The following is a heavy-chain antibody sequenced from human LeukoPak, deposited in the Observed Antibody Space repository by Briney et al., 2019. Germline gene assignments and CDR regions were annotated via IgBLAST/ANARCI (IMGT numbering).Heavy chain of an antibody. V-gene: IGHV3-7*01. J-gene: IGHJ4*02. D-gene: IGHD1-26*01. Sequence: GGSLRLSCVATGFTFTKHWMSWVRHSRGKGLECVAKIREDGNERHYVDSVKGRFTISRDNARNSLYLQMNNVRVDDTAVYYCVRDYRGGWNDYWGQGTQVTVSS. CDR1: GFTFTKHW. CDR3: VRDYRGGWNDY. CDR2: IREDGNER.